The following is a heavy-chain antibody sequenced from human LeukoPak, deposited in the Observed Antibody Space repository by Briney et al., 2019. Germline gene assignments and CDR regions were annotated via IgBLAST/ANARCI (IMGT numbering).Heavy chain of an antibody. J-gene: IGHJ5*02. D-gene: IGHD5-18*01. CDR1: GYSISSGYY. V-gene: IGHV4-38-2*02. Sequence: SETLSLTCTVSGYSISSGYYWSWIRQPPGKGLEWIGSIYHSGSTYYNPSLKSRVTISVDTSKNQFSLKLSSVTAADTAVYYCARRVDTAITNWFDPWGQGTLVTVSS. CDR2: IYHSGST. CDR3: ARRVDTAITNWFDP.